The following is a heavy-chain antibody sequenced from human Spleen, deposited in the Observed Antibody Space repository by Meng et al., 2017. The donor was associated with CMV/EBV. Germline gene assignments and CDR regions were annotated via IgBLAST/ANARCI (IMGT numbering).Heavy chain of an antibody. CDR1: GFTFSNYE. Sequence: GESLKISCAASGFTFSNYEMNWVRQAPGKGLEWVSYISSSGNTTYYADSVKGRFTISRDNAKNSLYLQMNSLRAEDTAVYYCAPRAALDYWGQGTLLSVSS. J-gene: IGHJ4*02. CDR2: ISSSGNTT. D-gene: IGHD6-25*01. V-gene: IGHV3-48*03. CDR3: APRAALDY.